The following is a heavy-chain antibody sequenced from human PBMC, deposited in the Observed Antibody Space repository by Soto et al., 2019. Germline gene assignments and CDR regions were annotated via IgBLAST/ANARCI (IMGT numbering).Heavy chain of an antibody. CDR2: ISAYNGNT. Sequence: ASVKVSCKASGYTFTSYGISWVRQAPGQGLEWMGWISAYNGNTNYAQKLQGRVTMTTDTSTSTAYMELRSLRTDDTAVYYCARVRPGIAAAGNNWFDPWGQGTLVTVSS. CDR1: GYTFTSYG. CDR3: ARVRPGIAAAGNNWFDP. V-gene: IGHV1-18*01. D-gene: IGHD6-13*01. J-gene: IGHJ5*02.